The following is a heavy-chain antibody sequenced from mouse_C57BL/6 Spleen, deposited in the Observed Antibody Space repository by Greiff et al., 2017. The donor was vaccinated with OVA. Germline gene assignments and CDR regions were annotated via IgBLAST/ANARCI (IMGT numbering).Heavy chain of an antibody. Sequence: EVMLVESGGGLVKPGGSLKLSCAASGFTFSDYGMHWVRQAPEKGLEWVAYISSGSSTIYYADTVKGRFTISRDNAKNTLFLQMTSLRSEDTAMYYCAREGDYDYWYFDVWGTGTTVTVSS. D-gene: IGHD2-4*01. CDR2: ISSGSSTI. CDR3: AREGDYDYWYFDV. V-gene: IGHV5-17*01. J-gene: IGHJ1*03. CDR1: GFTFSDYG.